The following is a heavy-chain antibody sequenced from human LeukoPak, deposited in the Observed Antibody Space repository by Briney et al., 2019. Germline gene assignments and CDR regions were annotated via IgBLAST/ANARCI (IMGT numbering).Heavy chain of an antibody. V-gene: IGHV3-21*01. Sequence: GGSLRLSCAASGFTFSGYSVNWVRQAPGKGLEWVSSISSSSSYIYYADSVKGRFTISRDNAKNSLYLQMNSLRAEDTAVYYCASATYYYDTSGYRRRYFDYWGQGTLVTVSS. J-gene: IGHJ4*02. D-gene: IGHD3-22*01. CDR2: ISSSSSYI. CDR1: GFTFSGYS. CDR3: ASATYYYDTSGYRRRYFDY.